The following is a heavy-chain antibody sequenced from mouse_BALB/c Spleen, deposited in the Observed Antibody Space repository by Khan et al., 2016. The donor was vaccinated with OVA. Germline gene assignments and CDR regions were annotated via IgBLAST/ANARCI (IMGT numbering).Heavy chain of an antibody. V-gene: IGHV3-5*02. CDR1: GISITSGNYR. J-gene: IGHJ1*01. D-gene: IGHD1-1*01. CDR2: IYYSGTV. CDR3: ERDYGSLYWYVEV. Sequence: EVQLKESGPGLVKPSQTVSLTCTVTGISITSGNYRWSWIRQFPGNKLEWIGNIYYSGTVTYNPSLTSRTTITRDTSKNQFFLEMNALTAEDTATDYGERDYGSLYWYVEVWGAGTTVTVAS.